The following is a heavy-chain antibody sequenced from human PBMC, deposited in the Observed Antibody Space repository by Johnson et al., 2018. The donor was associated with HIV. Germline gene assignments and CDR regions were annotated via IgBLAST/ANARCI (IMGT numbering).Heavy chain of an antibody. J-gene: IGHJ3*02. V-gene: IGHV3-9*01. CDR2: ISWNSGRI. Sequence: VQLVESGGGLVQPGRSLRLSCAASGFTFDDYAMHWVRQAPGKGLEWVSGISWNSGRIGYADSVQGRFPISRDNAKNSLYLQMNSLRAEDTALYYCAKVRERPVTTRSDAFDIWGQGTMVTVSS. CDR1: GFTFDDYA. D-gene: IGHD4-17*01. CDR3: AKVRERPVTTRSDAFDI.